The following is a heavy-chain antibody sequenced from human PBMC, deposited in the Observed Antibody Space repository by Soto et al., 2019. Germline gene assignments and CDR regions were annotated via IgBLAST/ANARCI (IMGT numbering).Heavy chain of an antibody. J-gene: IGHJ5*02. CDR2: IYYSGST. V-gene: IGHV4-31*03. Sequence: SETLSPTCTVSGAPITSGGYYWSWIRQHPGKGLEWIGYIYYSGSTYYNPSLQSRVTISVDTSKNQFSLKLSSVTAADTAVYYCTRSIHHWGQGTLVTVSS. CDR3: TRSIHH. CDR1: GAPITSGGYY.